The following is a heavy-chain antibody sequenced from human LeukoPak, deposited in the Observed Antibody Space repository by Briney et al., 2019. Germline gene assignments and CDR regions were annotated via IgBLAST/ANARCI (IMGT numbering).Heavy chain of an antibody. Sequence: ASVKVSCKASGYTFTGYYMHWVRQAPGQGLEWMGWINPNSGGTNYAQKFQGRVTMTRDTSISTAYMELSRLRSDDTAVYYCARKEDIVVVVAADAFDIWGQGTMVTVSS. D-gene: IGHD2-15*01. CDR1: GYTFTGYY. J-gene: IGHJ3*02. CDR2: INPNSGGT. V-gene: IGHV1-2*02. CDR3: ARKEDIVVVVAADAFDI.